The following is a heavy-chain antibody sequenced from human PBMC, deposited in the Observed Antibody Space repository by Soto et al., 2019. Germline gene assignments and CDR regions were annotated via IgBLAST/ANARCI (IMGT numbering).Heavy chain of an antibody. CDR1: GFIFENFG. V-gene: IGHV3-23*01. CDR3: AKNQGVELVPLATVDWFDP. Sequence: GGSLRLSCAASGFIFENFGMSWVRQAPGKGLEWISSISGSGFKKYYADSVKGRFTISRDSSKSTVYLELNNLSAEDTAVYHCAKNQGVELVPLATVDWFDPWGQGSVVTVSS. D-gene: IGHD1-26*01. J-gene: IGHJ5*02. CDR2: ISGSGFKK.